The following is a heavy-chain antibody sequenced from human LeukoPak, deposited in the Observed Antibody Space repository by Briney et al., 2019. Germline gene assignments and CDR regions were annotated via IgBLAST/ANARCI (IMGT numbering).Heavy chain of an antibody. Sequence: GGSLRLSCAASGFTFSSYAMNWVRRAPGKGLEWVSVISDSGGSTYYTDSVKGRFTISRDNSKNTLYLQMNSLRAEDTAVYYCARSPHNWNGEDYYYYMDVWGKGTTVTVSS. CDR2: ISDSGGST. CDR3: ARSPHNWNGEDYYYYMDV. J-gene: IGHJ6*03. CDR1: GFTFSSYA. D-gene: IGHD1-1*01. V-gene: IGHV3-23*01.